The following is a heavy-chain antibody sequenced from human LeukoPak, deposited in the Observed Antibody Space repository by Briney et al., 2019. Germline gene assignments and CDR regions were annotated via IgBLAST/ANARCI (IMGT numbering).Heavy chain of an antibody. CDR1: GFTFSSYS. CDR2: ISSSSSYI. Sequence: GGSLRLSCAASGFTFSSYSMNWVRQAPGKGLEWVSSISSSSSYIYYADSVKGRFTISRDNAKNSLYLQMNSLRAEDTAVYYCARVSAPTYYYGSGSYLEPLYYFDYWGQGTLVTVSS. D-gene: IGHD3-10*01. CDR3: ARVSAPTYYYGSGSYLEPLYYFDY. V-gene: IGHV3-21*01. J-gene: IGHJ4*02.